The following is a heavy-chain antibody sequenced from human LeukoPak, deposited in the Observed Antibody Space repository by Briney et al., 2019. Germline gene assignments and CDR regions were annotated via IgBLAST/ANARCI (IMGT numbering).Heavy chain of an antibody. J-gene: IGHJ5*02. Sequence: PGGSLRLSCAASGFTFSSYAMSWVRQAPGKGLEWISYISTNSRTVYYADSVKGRFTISRDNAKNSLYLQMTSLRVEDTAVYYCAGYGDYAPWGQGTLVTVSS. CDR1: GFTFSSYA. CDR3: AGYGDYAP. V-gene: IGHV3-48*01. CDR2: ISTNSRTV. D-gene: IGHD4-17*01.